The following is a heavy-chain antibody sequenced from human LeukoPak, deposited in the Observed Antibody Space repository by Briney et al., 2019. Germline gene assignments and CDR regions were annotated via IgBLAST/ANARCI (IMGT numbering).Heavy chain of an antibody. J-gene: IGHJ3*01. CDR3: ARGLDSKDAFDF. D-gene: IGHD3-22*01. CDR2: ISGYNGNT. V-gene: IGHV1-18*01. Sequence: ASVKVSCKASGYTFSSFRITWVRQAPGQGLEWMGWISGYNGNTHYAQKFQGRVTMTTDTSTTSAYMEVRSLRSDDTAVYYCARGLDSKDAFDFWGQGTLITVSS. CDR1: GYTFSSFR.